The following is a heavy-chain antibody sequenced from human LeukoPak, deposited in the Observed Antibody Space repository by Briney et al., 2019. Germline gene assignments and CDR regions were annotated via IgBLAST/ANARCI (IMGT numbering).Heavy chain of an antibody. CDR1: GFTFSSYG. D-gene: IGHD6-13*01. V-gene: IGHV3-33*01. CDR2: IWYDGSNK. J-gene: IGHJ5*02. CDR3: ATGGPEGRKYSSSFPLDP. Sequence: GGSLRLSCAASGFTFSSYGMHWVRQAPGKGLEWVAVIWYDGSNKYYADSVKGRFTISRDNSKNTLYLQMNSLRAGDTAVYYCATGGPEGRKYSSSFPLDPWGQGTLVTVSS.